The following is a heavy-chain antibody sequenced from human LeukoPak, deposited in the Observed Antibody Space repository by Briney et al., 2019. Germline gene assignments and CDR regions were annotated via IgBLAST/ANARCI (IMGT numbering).Heavy chain of an antibody. J-gene: IGHJ3*02. CDR3: ARHGDHHYYGSGRFSFDI. CDR1: GDSISSYS. V-gene: IGHV4-59*08. Sequence: SETLSLTCTVSGDSISSYSWNWIRQPPGRGLEWIGYIYYSGSTDYNPSLKSRVTISVDTSKNQFSLKLSSVTAADTAVYYCARHGDHHYYGSGRFSFDIWGQGTMVTVSS. D-gene: IGHD3-10*01. CDR2: IYYSGST.